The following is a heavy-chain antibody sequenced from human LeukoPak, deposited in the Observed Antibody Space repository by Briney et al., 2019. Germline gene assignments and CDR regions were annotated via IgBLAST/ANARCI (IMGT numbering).Heavy chain of an antibody. D-gene: IGHD6-6*01. CDR1: GGSISCSGYY. V-gene: IGHV4-39*01. Sequence: SETLSLTCTVSGGSISCSGYYWGWIRQPPGKGLEWIGSIYYSGSTYYNPSLKSRVTISVDTSKNQFSLKLSSVTAADTAVYYCARKVAACFDYWGQGTLVTVSS. CDR2: IYYSGST. CDR3: ARKVAACFDY. J-gene: IGHJ4*02.